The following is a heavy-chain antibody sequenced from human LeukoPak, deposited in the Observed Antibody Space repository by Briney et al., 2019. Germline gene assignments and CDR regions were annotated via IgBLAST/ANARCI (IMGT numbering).Heavy chain of an antibody. CDR3: ARGVAGPHEFDY. CDR2: IYTGGTT. CDR1: GFTVSSNY. Sequence: GSLRLSCAASGFTVSSNYMSWVRQAPGKGLQWVSVIYTGGTTYYADSVKGRFTISRDKSKNTLYLQMNSLRVEDTAVYFCARGVAGPHEFDYWGQGTLVTVSS. D-gene: IGHD6-19*01. J-gene: IGHJ4*02. V-gene: IGHV3-53*01.